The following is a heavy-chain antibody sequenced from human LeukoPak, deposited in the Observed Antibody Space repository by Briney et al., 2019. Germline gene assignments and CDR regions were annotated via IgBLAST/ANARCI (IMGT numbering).Heavy chain of an antibody. CDR1: GGTFSSYT. Sequence: SVKVSCKASGGTFSSYTISWVRQAPGQGLEWMGRIIPILGIANYAQKFQGRVTITADKSTSTAYMELSSLRSEDTAVYYCASHTYYDFWSGPFDYWGQGTLVTVSS. D-gene: IGHD3-3*01. J-gene: IGHJ4*02. CDR2: IIPILGIA. CDR3: ASHTYYDFWSGPFDY. V-gene: IGHV1-69*02.